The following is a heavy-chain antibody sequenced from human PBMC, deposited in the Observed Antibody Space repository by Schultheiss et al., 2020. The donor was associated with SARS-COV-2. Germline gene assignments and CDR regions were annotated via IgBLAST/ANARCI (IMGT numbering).Heavy chain of an antibody. J-gene: IGHJ6*02. CDR1: GFSLSTSGMC. V-gene: IGHV2-70*01. CDR3: ARDPMVQGGYYYYYGMDV. Sequence: SGPTLVKPTQTLTLTCTFSGFSLSTSGMCVSWIRQPPGKALEWLALIDWDDDKYYSTSLKTRLTISKDTSKNQVVLTMTNMDPVDTATYYCARDPMVQGGYYYYYGMDVWGQGTTVTVSS. CDR2: IDWDDDK. D-gene: IGHD3-10*01.